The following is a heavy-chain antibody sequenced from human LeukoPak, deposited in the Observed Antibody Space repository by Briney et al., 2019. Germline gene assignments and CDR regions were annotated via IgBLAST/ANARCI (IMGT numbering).Heavy chain of an antibody. V-gene: IGHV3-21*01. CDR2: ITSSSSHI. CDR1: EFTFSSHA. J-gene: IGHJ4*02. CDR3: ARDPYFSSSGT. Sequence: GGSLRLSCAASEFTFSSHAMIWVRQAPGKGLEWISSITSSSSHIFYAGSVRGRFTISRDNAKNSLYLQMNSLRAEDTAVYYCARDPYFSSSGTWGQGTLVTVSS. D-gene: IGHD6-6*01.